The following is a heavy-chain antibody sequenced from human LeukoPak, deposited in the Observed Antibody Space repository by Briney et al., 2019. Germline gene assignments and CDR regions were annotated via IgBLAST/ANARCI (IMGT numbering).Heavy chain of an antibody. D-gene: IGHD3-10*01. CDR3: ARDRGNYFDY. CDR2: INPSGGST. V-gene: IGHV1-46*01. Sequence: GASVKVSCKASGYIFTSYFMHWVRQAPGQGLEWMGLINPSGGSTRYAQKFQGRVTITRDTSASTAYMELSSLRSEDMAVYYCARDRGNYFDYWGQGTLVTVSS. J-gene: IGHJ4*02. CDR1: GYIFTSYF.